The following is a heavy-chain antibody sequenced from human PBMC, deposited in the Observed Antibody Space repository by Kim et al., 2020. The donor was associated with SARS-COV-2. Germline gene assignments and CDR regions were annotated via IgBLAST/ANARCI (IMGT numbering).Heavy chain of an antibody. Sequence: GGSLRLSCAASGFTFSSYGMHWVRQAPGKGLEWVAVIWYDGSNKYYADSVKGRFTISRDNSKNTLYLQMNSLRAEDTAVYYCARDYSGIGNWNSAFRYWGQGTLVTVSS. CDR1: GFTFSSYG. CDR3: ARDYSGIGNWNSAFRY. CDR2: IWYDGSNK. D-gene: IGHD1-7*01. V-gene: IGHV3-33*01. J-gene: IGHJ4*02.